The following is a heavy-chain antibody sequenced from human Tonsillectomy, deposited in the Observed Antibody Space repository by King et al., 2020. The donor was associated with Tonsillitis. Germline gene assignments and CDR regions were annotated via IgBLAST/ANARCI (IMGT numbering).Heavy chain of an antibody. CDR1: GGSISSGSYY. CDR2: IYTSGST. Sequence: QLQESGPGLVKPSQTLSLTCTVSGGSISSGSYYWSWIRQPAGKGLEWIGRIYTSGSTNYNPSLKSRVTISVDTSKNQFSLKLSSVTAADTAGYYCARDRSFKAYDSSGHDAFDIWGQGTMVTVSS. J-gene: IGHJ3*02. CDR3: ARDRSFKAYDSSGHDAFDI. V-gene: IGHV4-61*02. D-gene: IGHD3-22*01.